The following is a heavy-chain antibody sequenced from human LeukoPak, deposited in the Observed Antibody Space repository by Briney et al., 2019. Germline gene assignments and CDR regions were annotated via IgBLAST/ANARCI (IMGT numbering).Heavy chain of an antibody. V-gene: IGHV1-24*01. Sequence: ASVKVSCKASGYTFTGYYMHWVRQAPGKGLEWMGGFDPEDGETIYAQKFQGRVTMTEDTSTDTAYMELSSLRSEDTAVYYCATGAPNLYGSGSYYHYWGQGTLVTVSS. CDR2: FDPEDGET. CDR1: GYTFTGYY. CDR3: ATGAPNLYGSGSYYHY. D-gene: IGHD3-10*01. J-gene: IGHJ4*02.